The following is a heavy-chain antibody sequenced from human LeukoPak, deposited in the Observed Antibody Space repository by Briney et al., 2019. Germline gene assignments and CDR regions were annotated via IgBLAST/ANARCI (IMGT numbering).Heavy chain of an antibody. CDR3: ARSLHYYDSSGFVRYFDY. J-gene: IGHJ4*02. D-gene: IGHD3-22*01. V-gene: IGHV3-30*04. CDR1: GFTFSSYA. CDR2: ISYDGSNK. Sequence: GGSLRLSCAASGFTFSSYAMHWVRQAPGKGLEWVAVISYDGSNKYYADSVKGRFTISRDNSKNTLYLQMNSLRAEDTAVYYCARSLHYYDSSGFVRYFDYWGQGTLVTVSS.